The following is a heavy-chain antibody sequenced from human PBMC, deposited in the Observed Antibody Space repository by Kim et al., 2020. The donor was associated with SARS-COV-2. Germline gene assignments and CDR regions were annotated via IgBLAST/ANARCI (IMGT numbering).Heavy chain of an antibody. CDR3: TTVSMR. V-gene: IGHV3-15*01. Sequence: GGSLRLSCAVSGIPFSNAWFNWVRQSPGKGLEWVGRIKSKTDGGTSDLAAPVKGRFAISRDDSKNTLYLLMNNVKTDDSAVYYCTTVSMRWGQGTLVTVPS. CDR2: IKSKTDGGTS. CDR1: GIPFSNAW. D-gene: IGHD2-2*01. J-gene: IGHJ4*02.